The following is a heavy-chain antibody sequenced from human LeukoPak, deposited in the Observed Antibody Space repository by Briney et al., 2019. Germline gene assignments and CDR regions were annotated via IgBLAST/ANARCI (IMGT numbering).Heavy chain of an antibody. V-gene: IGHV1-2*02. D-gene: IGHD2-2*01. Sequence: GASVKVSCKASEYTFTGYYMHWVRQAPGQGLEWMGWINPNSGGTNYAQKFQGRVTMTRDTSISTAYMELSSLRSEDTAVYYCARGIQYQLLRVLYWFDPWGQGTLVTVSS. CDR3: ARGIQYQLLRVLYWFDP. CDR2: INPNSGGT. J-gene: IGHJ5*02. CDR1: EYTFTGYY.